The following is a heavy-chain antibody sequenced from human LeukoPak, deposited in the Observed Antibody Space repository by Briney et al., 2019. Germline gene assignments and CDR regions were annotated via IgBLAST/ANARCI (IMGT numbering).Heavy chain of an antibody. Sequence: PGGSLRLSCAASGFTFSSYAMSWVRQAPGKGLEWVSAIGGSGGSPYYADSVKGRFTISRDNSKNTLYLQMNSLRGEDTAVYYRANGDCRGGRCSSGAYWGQGTLVTVSS. CDR3: ANGDCRGGRCSSGAY. J-gene: IGHJ4*02. CDR2: IGGSGGSP. D-gene: IGHD2-15*01. V-gene: IGHV3-23*01. CDR1: GFTFSSYA.